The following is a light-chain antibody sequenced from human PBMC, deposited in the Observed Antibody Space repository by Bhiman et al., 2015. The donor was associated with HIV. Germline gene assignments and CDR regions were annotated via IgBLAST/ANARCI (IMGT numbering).Light chain of an antibody. CDR2: DVS. CDR1: SSDIYSYNY. Sequence: QSALTQPASVSGSPGQSITISCAGTSSDIYSYNYVSWYQQHPGKAPRLTIYDVSNRASGVSNRFSGSKSGNTASLTISGLQAEDEADYYCSSLTSSITYVFGTGTNVTVL. CDR3: SSLTSSITYV. V-gene: IGLV2-14*03. J-gene: IGLJ1*01.